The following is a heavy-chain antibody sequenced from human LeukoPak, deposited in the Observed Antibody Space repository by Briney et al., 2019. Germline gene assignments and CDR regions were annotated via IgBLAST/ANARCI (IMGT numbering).Heavy chain of an antibody. D-gene: IGHD2-21*02. CDR2: IIPIFGTA. CDR3: ASTSPYCGGDCSIDY. V-gene: IGHV1-69*05. Sequence: SVKVSCKASGGTFSSYAISWVRQAPGQGLEWTGGIIPIFGTANYAQKFQGRVTITTDESTSTAYMELSSLRSEDTAVYYCASTSPYCGGDCSIDYWGQGTLVTVSS. J-gene: IGHJ4*02. CDR1: GGTFSSYA.